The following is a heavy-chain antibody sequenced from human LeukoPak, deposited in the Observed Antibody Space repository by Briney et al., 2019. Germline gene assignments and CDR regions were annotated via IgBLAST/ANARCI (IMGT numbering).Heavy chain of an antibody. CDR1: GGSVSNTDFY. D-gene: IGHD3-9*01. CDR2: IYYSGST. V-gene: IGHV4-39*01. Sequence: SETLSLTCTVSGGSVSNTDFYWGWIRQPPGMGLQWIGNIYYSGSTYYNLSLHSRVTMSVDTSKNQFSLKMTSVTAADQAVCYWARLTKGRYFDYIFDYWGQGTLFTVSS. CDR3: ARLTKGRYFDYIFDY. J-gene: IGHJ4*02.